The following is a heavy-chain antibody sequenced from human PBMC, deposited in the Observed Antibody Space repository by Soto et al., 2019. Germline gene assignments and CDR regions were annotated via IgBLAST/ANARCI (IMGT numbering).Heavy chain of an antibody. Sequence: ASVKVSCKASGYTFTSYYLHWVRQAPGQGLEWMGIINPSGGNTNYAQKFQERVTITRDMSTSTAYMELSSLRSEDTAVYYCAARDYYDSSGYYPIDAFDIWGQGTMVTVSS. CDR1: GYTFTSYY. CDR2: INPSGGNT. J-gene: IGHJ3*02. CDR3: AARDYYDSSGYYPIDAFDI. D-gene: IGHD3-22*01. V-gene: IGHV1-46*01.